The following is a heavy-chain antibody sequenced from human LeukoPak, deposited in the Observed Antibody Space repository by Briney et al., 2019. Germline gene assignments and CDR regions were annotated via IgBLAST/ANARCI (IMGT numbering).Heavy chain of an antibody. CDR1: GFTFSSYA. J-gene: IGHJ1*01. CDR3: ARDHVPAAIPAEYFQH. CDR2: ISSTGGST. V-gene: IGHV3-64*01. Sequence: PGCSLRLSCAASGFTFSSYAMHWVRQAPGKGLEYVSAISSTGGSTYYANSVKGRFTISRDNSKNTLYLQMGSLRAEDMAVYYCARDHVPAAIPAEYFQHWGQGTLVTVSS. D-gene: IGHD2-2*01.